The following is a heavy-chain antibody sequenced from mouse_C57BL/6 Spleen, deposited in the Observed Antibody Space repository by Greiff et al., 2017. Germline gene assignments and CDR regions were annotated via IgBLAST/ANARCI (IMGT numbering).Heavy chain of an antibody. V-gene: IGHV3-6*01. Sequence: EVKLMESGPGLVKPSQSLSLTCSVTGYSITSGYYWNWIRQFPGNKLEWMGYISYDGSNNYNPSLKNRISITRDTSKNQFFLKLNSVTTEDTATYYCARVLDYDGFAYWGQGTLVTVSA. J-gene: IGHJ3*01. CDR1: GYSITSGYY. CDR3: ARVLDYDGFAY. D-gene: IGHD2-4*01. CDR2: ISYDGSN.